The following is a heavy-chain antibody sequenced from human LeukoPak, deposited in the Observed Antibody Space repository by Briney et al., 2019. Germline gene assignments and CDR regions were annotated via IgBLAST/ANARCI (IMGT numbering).Heavy chain of an antibody. J-gene: IGHJ6*02. CDR1: GFTFDDYA. D-gene: IGHD2-15*01. V-gene: IGHV3-9*01. CDR3: AKDMTRWPGSGGIDV. Sequence: GRSLRLSCAASGFTFDDYAMHWVRPAPGKGLQWVSGISWNSDSIGYADSVKGRFTISRDNAKKSLYLQMNSLRSEDTALYYCAKDMTRWPGSGGIDVWGQGTTVTVSS. CDR2: ISWNSDSI.